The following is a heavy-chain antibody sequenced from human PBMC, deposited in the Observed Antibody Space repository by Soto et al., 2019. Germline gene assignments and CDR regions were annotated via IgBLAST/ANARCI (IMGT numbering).Heavy chain of an antibody. CDR2: ISYSGST. CDR1: SDSISSYY. D-gene: IGHD6-13*01. J-gene: IGHJ4*02. Sequence: SETLSLTCTGSSDSISSYYWSWIRQPPGKRLEWIGYISYSGSTDYNPSLKSRVTISGDTSKNQFSLKVSSVTAADTAVYYCARGTSWQLPFDYWGQGTLVTVSS. CDR3: ARGTSWQLPFDY. V-gene: IGHV4-59*01.